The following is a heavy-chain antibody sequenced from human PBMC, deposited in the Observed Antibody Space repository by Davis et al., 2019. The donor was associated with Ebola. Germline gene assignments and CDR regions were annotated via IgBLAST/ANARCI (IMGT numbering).Heavy chain of an antibody. J-gene: IGHJ3*02. CDR2: INPNDGRT. Sequence: ASAMVSCKASGYTFTNYHMHWVRSAPGQGLEWMGMINPNDGRTIYAQKFQGRVTVTRDTSTTTVYMDLISLRSEDTALYYCTTPGGQDSGYDVFDIWGQGTMVTVSS. V-gene: IGHV1-46*03. CDR1: GYTFTNYH. CDR3: TTPGGQDSGYDVFDI. D-gene: IGHD5-12*01.